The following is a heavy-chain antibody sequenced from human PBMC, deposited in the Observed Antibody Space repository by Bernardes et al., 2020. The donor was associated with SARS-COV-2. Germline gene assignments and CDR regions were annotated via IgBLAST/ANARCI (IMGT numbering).Heavy chain of an antibody. D-gene: IGHD3-3*01. CDR3: ASWTITIFGVVTDLYGMDV. Sequence: SETLSLTCTVSGGSVSSGSYYWSWIRQPPGKGLEWIGYIYYSGSTNYNPSLKSRVTISVDTSKNQFSLKLSSVTAADTAVYYCASWTITIFGVVTDLYGMDVWGQGTTVTVSS. CDR2: IYYSGST. J-gene: IGHJ6*02. V-gene: IGHV4-61*01. CDR1: GGSVSSGSYY.